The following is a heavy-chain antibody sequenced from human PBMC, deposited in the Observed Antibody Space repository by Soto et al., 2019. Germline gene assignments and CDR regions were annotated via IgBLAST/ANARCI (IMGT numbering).Heavy chain of an antibody. V-gene: IGHV1-46*04. D-gene: IGHD3-10*01. CDR2: INPSGTST. CDR3: ARDNSWDYGSGLMAWWFDP. CDR1: GYIFSSHY. Sequence: VASVKVSCKASGYIFSSHYMHWVRQAPGQGLEWMGLINPSGTSTIYAQKMQGRITMNRDPSTSTDYMELSSLRSEDTAVYYCARDNSWDYGSGLMAWWFDPWG. J-gene: IGHJ5*02.